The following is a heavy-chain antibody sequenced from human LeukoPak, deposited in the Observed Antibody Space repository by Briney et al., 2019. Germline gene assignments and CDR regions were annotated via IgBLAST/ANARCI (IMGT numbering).Heavy chain of an antibody. CDR1: GFTFSSYA. CDR3: ATYTNWVAGDV. Sequence: PGGSLRLSCAASGFTFSSYAMSWVRQAPGQGLEWVAAIKEDGSEKDYVDSVKGRFTISRDNAKNSLYLQMNNLRAEHTAVYYCATYTNWVAGDVWGQGTSVSVSS. D-gene: IGHD1-1*01. V-gene: IGHV3-7*01. J-gene: IGHJ6*02. CDR2: IKEDGSEK.